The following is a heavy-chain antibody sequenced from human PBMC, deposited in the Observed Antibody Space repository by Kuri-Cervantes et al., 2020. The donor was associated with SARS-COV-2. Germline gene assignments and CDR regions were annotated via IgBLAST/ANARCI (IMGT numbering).Heavy chain of an antibody. CDR2: IYYSGST. Sequence: SETLSLTCTVSGGSISSSSYYWGWIRQPPGKGLEWIGSIYYSGSTYYNPSLKSRVTISVDTSKNQFSLKLSSVTAADTAVYYCARASPYYYYYYGMDVWGQGTTVTVSS. CDR1: GGSISSSSYY. V-gene: IGHV4-39*01. J-gene: IGHJ6*02. CDR3: ARASPYYYYYYGMDV.